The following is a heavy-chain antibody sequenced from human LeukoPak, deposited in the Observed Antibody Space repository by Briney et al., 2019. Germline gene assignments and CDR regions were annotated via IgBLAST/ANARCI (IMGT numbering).Heavy chain of an antibody. D-gene: IGHD3-9*01. Sequence: ASVKVSCKASGYTFTGYYMHWVRQAPGQGLEWMGWINPNSGGTNYAQKFQGRVTMTRDTSISTAYMELSRLRSDDTAVYYCARFPGSILTGYGMDVWGQGTTVTVSS. V-gene: IGHV1-2*02. CDR3: ARFPGSILTGYGMDV. J-gene: IGHJ6*02. CDR1: GYTFTGYY. CDR2: INPNSGGT.